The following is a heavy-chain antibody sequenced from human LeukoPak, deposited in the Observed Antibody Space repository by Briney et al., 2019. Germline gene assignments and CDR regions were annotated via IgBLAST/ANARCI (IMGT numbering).Heavy chain of an antibody. D-gene: IGHD1-14*01. CDR2: IYYSGTT. V-gene: IGHV4-39*07. CDR1: GGSISSSGYY. CDR3: ARDQTAGEGPFDY. Sequence: PSETLSLTCTVSGGSISSSGYYWGWIRQPPGKGLEWIGIIYYSGTTYYNPSLKSRVTISIDTSKNQFSLKLSSVTAADTAVYYCARDQTAGEGPFDYWGQGTLVTVSS. J-gene: IGHJ4*02.